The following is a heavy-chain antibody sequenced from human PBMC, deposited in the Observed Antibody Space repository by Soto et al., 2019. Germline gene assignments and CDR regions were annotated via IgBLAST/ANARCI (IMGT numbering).Heavy chain of an antibody. CDR3: SRVSAYEWNVFEI. CDR1: GGSISSDGYY. V-gene: IGHV4-31*03. Sequence: QVQLQESGPGLVRPSQTLSLTCTVSGGSISSDGYYWRWIRQHPGKALEWIGYIYYSRPTYYNPSLKSRVTISLATTENQFSLKLTSVTAADTAVYYCSRVSAYEWNVFEIWGQGTMVSVSS. CDR2: IYYSRPT. D-gene: IGHD3-3*01. J-gene: IGHJ3*02.